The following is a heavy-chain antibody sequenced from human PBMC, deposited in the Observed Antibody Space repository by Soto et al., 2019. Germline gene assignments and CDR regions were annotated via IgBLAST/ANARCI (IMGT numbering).Heavy chain of an antibody. V-gene: IGHV1-69*13. CDR3: ARDCSSTSCYYYYGMDV. J-gene: IGHJ6*02. D-gene: IGHD2-2*01. CDR1: GGTFSSYA. Sequence: SVKVSCKASGGTFSSYAIGWVRQAPGQGLEWMGGIIPIFGTANYAQKFQGRVTITADESTSTAYMELGSLRSEDTAVYYCARDCSSTSCYYYYGMDVWGQGTTVTVSS. CDR2: IIPIFGTA.